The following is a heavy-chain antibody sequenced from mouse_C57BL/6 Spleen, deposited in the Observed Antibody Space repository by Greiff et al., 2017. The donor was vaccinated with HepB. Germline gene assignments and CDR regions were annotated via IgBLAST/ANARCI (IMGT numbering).Heavy chain of an antibody. CDR3: ARPYSSGYVGFAY. V-gene: IGHV5-6*01. D-gene: IGHD3-2*02. CDR1: GFTFSSYG. J-gene: IGHJ3*01. Sequence: EVQVVESGGDLVKPGGSLKLSCAASGFTFSSYGMSWVRQTPDKRLEWVATISSGGSYTYYPDSVKGRFTISRDNAKNTLYLQMSSLKSEDTAMYYCARPYSSGYVGFAYWGQGTLVTVSA. CDR2: ISSGGSYT.